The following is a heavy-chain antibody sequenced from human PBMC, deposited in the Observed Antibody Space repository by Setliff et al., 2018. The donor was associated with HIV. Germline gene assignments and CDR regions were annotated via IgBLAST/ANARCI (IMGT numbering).Heavy chain of an antibody. V-gene: IGHV1-2*06. D-gene: IGHD6-13*01. J-gene: IGHJ3*02. CDR3: VRERASSSWWYDAFDI. Sequence: ASVKVSCKASGYSFTGYYVNWVRQAPGQGLEWMGRINPKSGATNLAQKFQGRVTLTRDTSVTTVYMELTSLRSDDTAVYYCVRERASSSWWYDAFDIWGQGTVVTVSS. CDR1: GYSFTGYY. CDR2: INPKSGAT.